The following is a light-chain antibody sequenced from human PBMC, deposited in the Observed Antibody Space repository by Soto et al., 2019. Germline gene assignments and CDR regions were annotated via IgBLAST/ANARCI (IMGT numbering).Light chain of an antibody. CDR3: SSYTSISTLI. CDR2: DVS. CDR1: SSDIGAYNY. Sequence: QSALTQPASVSGSPGQSITISCIGTSSDIGAYNYVSWYQQYPDKAPKLMIYDVSDRPSGVSNRFSGSKSGNTASLTISGLQDEDEDDYYCSSYTSISTLIFGGGTKVTVL. V-gene: IGLV2-14*01. J-gene: IGLJ2*01.